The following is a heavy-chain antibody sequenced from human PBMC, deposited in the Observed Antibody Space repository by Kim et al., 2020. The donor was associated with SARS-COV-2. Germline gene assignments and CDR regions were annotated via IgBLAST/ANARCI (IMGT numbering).Heavy chain of an antibody. Sequence: GGSLRLSCAASGFTFSSYAMHWVRQAPGKGLEWVAVISYDGSNKYYADSVKGRFTISRDNPKNTLYLQMNSLRAEDTAGYYCARGKSGYYYGMDVWGQGTTVTVSS. J-gene: IGHJ6*02. CDR1: GFTFSSYA. CDR3: ARGKSGYYYGMDV. CDR2: ISYDGSNK. D-gene: IGHD3-10*01. V-gene: IGHV3-30*04.